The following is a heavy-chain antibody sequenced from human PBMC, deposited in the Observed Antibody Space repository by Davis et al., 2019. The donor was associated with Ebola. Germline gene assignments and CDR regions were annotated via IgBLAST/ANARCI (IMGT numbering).Heavy chain of an antibody. D-gene: IGHD1-26*01. V-gene: IGHV3-30-3*01. J-gene: IGHJ4*02. CDR1: GFTFSSYA. CDR2: ISYDGSNK. CDR3: ARDVGVWELLGAVDY. Sequence: GESLKISCAASGFTFSSYAMHWVRQAPGKGLEWVAVISYDGSNKYYADSVKGRFTISRDNSKNTLYLQMNSLRAEDTAVYYCARDVGVWELLGAVDYWGQGTLVTVSS.